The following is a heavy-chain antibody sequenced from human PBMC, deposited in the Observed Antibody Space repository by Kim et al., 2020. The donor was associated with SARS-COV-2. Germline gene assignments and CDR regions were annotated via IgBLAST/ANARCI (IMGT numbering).Heavy chain of an antibody. J-gene: IGHJ4*02. CDR3: AREASYGYSGADY. V-gene: IGHV4-31*03. D-gene: IGHD5-18*01. CDR1: GGSISSGGYY. Sequence: SETLSLTCTVSGGSISSGGYYWSWIRQHPGKGLEWIGYIYYSGSTYYNPSLKRRVTISVDTSKNQFSLKLSSVTAADTAVYYCAREASYGYSGADYWGQGTLVTVSS. CDR2: IYYSGST.